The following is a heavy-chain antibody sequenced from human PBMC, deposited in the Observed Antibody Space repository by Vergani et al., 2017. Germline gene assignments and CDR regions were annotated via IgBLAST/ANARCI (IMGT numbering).Heavy chain of an antibody. CDR1: GFTFSSYE. CDR2: ISSSGSTI. J-gene: IGHJ6*03. Sequence: EVQLVESGGGLVQPGGSLRLSCAASGFTFSSYEMNWVRQAPGKGLEWVSYISSSGSTIYYADSVKGRVTISRDNAKNSLYLQMNSLRAEDTAVYYCARTVDSYGNYYYYYMDVWGKGTTVTVSS. V-gene: IGHV3-48*03. D-gene: IGHD5-18*01. CDR3: ARTVDSYGNYYYYYMDV.